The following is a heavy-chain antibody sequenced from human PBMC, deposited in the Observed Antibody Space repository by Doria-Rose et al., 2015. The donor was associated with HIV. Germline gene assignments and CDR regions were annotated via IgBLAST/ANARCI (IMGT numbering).Heavy chain of an antibody. D-gene: IGHD6-13*01. CDR1: GVSLSSPGMG. V-gene: IGHV2-26*01. J-gene: IGHJ4*02. CDR2: IFSDDER. Sequence: QWGPVLVKPTETLTLTCTVSGVSLSSPGMGVSWIRQPPGKALEWLANIFSDDERSIKTSLKSRLTISRGPSKSQVVLTMTDMDPVDTATYYCARIKSSRWYHKYYFDFWGQGTLVIVSA. CDR3: ARIKSSRWYHKYYFDF.